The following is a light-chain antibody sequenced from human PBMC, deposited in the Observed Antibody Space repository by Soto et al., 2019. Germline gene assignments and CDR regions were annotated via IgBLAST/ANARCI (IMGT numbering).Light chain of an antibody. J-gene: IGKJ1*01. Sequence: DIQMTQSPSSLSASVGARVTITCRASQGISYNLGWYQQRPGKAPERLIYDTFTLASGVPSRFSGSGSGTEFTLTIASLQPDDVATYYCLQDQAYPWTFGQGTRVELK. CDR2: DTF. CDR1: QGISYN. V-gene: IGKV1-17*01. CDR3: LQDQAYPWT.